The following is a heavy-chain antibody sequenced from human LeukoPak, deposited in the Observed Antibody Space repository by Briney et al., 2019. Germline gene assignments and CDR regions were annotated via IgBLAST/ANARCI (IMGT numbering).Heavy chain of an antibody. CDR2: ITGSIYFSGST. V-gene: IGHV4-59*01. CDR3: ARDSRDYGSGSYWDV. CDR1: GGSIRSYY. J-gene: IGHJ6*02. D-gene: IGHD3-10*01. Sequence: SETLSLTCTVSGGSIRSYYWNWIRQPPGKGLEWIGYITGSIYFSGSTKYDPSLESRVTMSVDTSKNQFSLTLSSVTAADTAVYYCARDSRDYGSGSYWDVWGQGTTVTVSS.